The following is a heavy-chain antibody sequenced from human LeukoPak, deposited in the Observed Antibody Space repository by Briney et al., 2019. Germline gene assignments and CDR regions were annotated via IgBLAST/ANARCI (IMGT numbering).Heavy chain of an antibody. CDR2: IYASGST. CDR3: ARPSTYYYDSSGHGAFDI. V-gene: IGHV4-61*02. D-gene: IGHD3-22*01. J-gene: IGHJ3*02. CDR1: GGSISNLNYY. Sequence: SETLSLTCTVSGGSISNLNYYWSWIRQPAGKGLEWIGRIYASGSTSYNPSLKSRVTISADTSKNQFSLKLSSVTAADTAVYYCARPSTYYYDSSGHGAFDIWGQGTMVTVSS.